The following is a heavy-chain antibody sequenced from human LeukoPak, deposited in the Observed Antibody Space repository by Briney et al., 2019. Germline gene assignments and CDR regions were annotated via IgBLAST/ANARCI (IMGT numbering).Heavy chain of an antibody. CDR3: ARGLTRDYYYYMDV. J-gene: IGHJ6*03. D-gene: IGHD2-21*01. V-gene: IGHV3-7*01. CDR2: IKQDGSEK. Sequence: PGGSLRLSCAASGFTFSSYWMSWVRQAPGKGQEWVANIKQDGSEKYYVDSVKGRFTISRDNAKNSLYLQMNSLRAEDTAVYYCARGLTRDYYYYMDVWGKGTTVTVSS. CDR1: GFTFSSYW.